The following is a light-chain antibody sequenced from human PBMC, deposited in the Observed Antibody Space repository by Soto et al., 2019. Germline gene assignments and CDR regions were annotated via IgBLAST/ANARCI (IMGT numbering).Light chain of an antibody. Sequence: EIVLTQSPATLSVSPWGRATLSCRASQSISDTLVWYQQKPGQAPRLLIYSASRRATGFPGRFSGSGSGIDFTLTISSLQSEDLAVYYCQQYNNWPWTFGQGTKVDIK. J-gene: IGKJ1*01. V-gene: IGKV3-15*01. CDR1: QSISDT. CDR2: SAS. CDR3: QQYNNWPWT.